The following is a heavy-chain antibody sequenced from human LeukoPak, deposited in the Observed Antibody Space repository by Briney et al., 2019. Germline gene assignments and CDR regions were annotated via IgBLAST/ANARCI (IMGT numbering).Heavy chain of an antibody. CDR3: ARDRDSGSSNSPLTLGY. Sequence: PGGSLRLSCAASGFTVSSNYMSWVRQAPGMGLEWVSRISPDGRSTAYGDSVNGRFTISRDNAKNTVFLQMDSLRVEDTAVFYCARDRDSGSSNSPLTLGYWGQGTLVTVSS. CDR1: GFTVSSNY. V-gene: IGHV3-74*03. J-gene: IGHJ4*02. D-gene: IGHD3-10*01. CDR2: ISPDGRST.